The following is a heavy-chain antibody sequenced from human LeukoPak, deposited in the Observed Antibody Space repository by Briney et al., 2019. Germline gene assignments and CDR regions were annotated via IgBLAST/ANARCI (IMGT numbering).Heavy chain of an antibody. CDR1: GYTFTGYY. CDR2: IYPNSGGT. CDR3: ARVDGRYYGRFWFDP. J-gene: IGHJ5*02. D-gene: IGHD1-26*01. Sequence: ASVNVSCKASGYTFTGYYMHWVRQAPGQGLEGMGWIYPNSGGTNYAQKFQGRATMPRDTSISTAYMELSRLRSGETAVYYCARVDGRYYGRFWFDPWGQGTLVTVSS. V-gene: IGHV1-2*02.